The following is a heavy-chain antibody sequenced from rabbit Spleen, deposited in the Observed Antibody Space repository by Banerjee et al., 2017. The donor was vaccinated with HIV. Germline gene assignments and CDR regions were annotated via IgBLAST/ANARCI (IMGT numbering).Heavy chain of an antibody. D-gene: IGHD4-1*01. V-gene: IGHV1S40*01. CDR2: IYAGNSGST. CDR1: GFSFNSGYD. CDR3: ARGSDWPYYFDL. Sequence: QSLEESGGGLVTLGGSLKLSCKASGFSFNSGYDMCWVRQAPGKGLEWIACIYAGNSGSTYSATWAKGRFTISKTSSTTVTLQMTSLTAADMATYFCARGSDWPYYFDLWGPGTLVTVS. J-gene: IGHJ4*01.